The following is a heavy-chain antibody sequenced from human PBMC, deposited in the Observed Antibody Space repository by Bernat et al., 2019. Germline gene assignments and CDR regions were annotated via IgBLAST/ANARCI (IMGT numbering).Heavy chain of an antibody. CDR2: IYYSGST. Sequence: QLQLQESGPGLVKPSETLSLTCTVSGGSISSSSYYWGWIRQPPGKGLEWIGSIYYSGSTYYNPSLKSRVTISVDTSKNQFSLKLSSVTAADTAVYYCARNVPAAWYYYYGMDVWCQGTTVTVSS. CDR1: GGSISSSSYY. J-gene: IGHJ6*02. D-gene: IGHD2-2*01. V-gene: IGHV4-39*01. CDR3: ARNVPAAWYYYYGMDV.